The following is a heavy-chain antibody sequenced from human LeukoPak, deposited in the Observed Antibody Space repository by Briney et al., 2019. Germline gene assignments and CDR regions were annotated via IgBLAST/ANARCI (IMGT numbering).Heavy chain of an antibody. V-gene: IGHV3-11*04. D-gene: IGHD3-3*01. CDR1: GFTFSDYY. CDR2: ISGSGSTI. Sequence: GGSLRLSCAASGFTFSDYYMSWLRQAPGKGLEWVSYISGSGSTIYYADSVKGRFTISRDNAKNSLYLQMNSLRAEDTAVYYCARDLPEEWLSPTKGYDAFDIWGQGTMVTVSS. J-gene: IGHJ3*02. CDR3: ARDLPEEWLSPTKGYDAFDI.